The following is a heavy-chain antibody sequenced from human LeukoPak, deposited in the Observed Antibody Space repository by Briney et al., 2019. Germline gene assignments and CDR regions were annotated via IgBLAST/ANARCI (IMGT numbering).Heavy chain of an antibody. J-gene: IGHJ5*02. Sequence: GSLRLSCAASGITLISHWMHWVRQAPGKGLVWVSRINSDGSNTKYADSVKGRFTISRDNARNTLYLQMNSLRVEDTAIYYCTKGGSRHADTWGQGTLVTVSS. CDR1: GITLISHW. CDR3: TKGGSRHADT. D-gene: IGHD6-13*01. CDR2: INSDGSNT. V-gene: IGHV3-74*03.